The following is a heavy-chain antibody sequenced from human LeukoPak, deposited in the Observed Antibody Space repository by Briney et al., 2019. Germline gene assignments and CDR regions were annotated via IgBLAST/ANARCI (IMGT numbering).Heavy chain of an antibody. D-gene: IGHD1-26*01. V-gene: IGHV3-11*04. CDR1: GFTVSDYY. CDR2: ISSSGATM. Sequence: GGSLRLSCAASGFTVSDYYMSWIRQAAGRVLEWVSYISSSGATMYYADSVKGRFTISRDNAKNLLYLQMHSLRAEDTAVYYCARDGSGSYAPWGQGTLVTVSS. CDR3: ARDGSGSYAP. J-gene: IGHJ5*02.